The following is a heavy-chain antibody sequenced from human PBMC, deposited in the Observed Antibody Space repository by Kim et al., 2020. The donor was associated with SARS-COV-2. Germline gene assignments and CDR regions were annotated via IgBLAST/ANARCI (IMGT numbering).Heavy chain of an antibody. D-gene: IGHD2-2*01. CDR1: GFTFSSFA. V-gene: IGHV3-23*01. CDR2: ITGGGGHT. Sequence: GGSLRLSCAASGFTFSSFAMTWVRQAPGEGLLWVSSITGGGGHTYYADAVKGRFTISRDNSKNTLYLQMNSLSAEDTALYYCAKGRGASSTNHYYYMDVWGKGTTVTVSS. CDR3: AKGRGASSTNHYYYMDV. J-gene: IGHJ6*03.